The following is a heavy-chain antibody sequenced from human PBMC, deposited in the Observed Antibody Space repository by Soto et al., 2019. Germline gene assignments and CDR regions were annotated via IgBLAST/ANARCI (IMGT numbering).Heavy chain of an antibody. CDR2: VNGYNENN. CDR1: GYIFTRFG. Sequence: QGQLVQSGAEVKKPGASVTVSCKASGYIFTRFGFSWVRRAAGQRLEGMGWVNGYNENNNYAQRFQGRLTLTTDKSTSTAYIELRSLRSDDTALYYCARDVHGAYADFWGQGTLVTVSS. J-gene: IGHJ4*02. V-gene: IGHV1-18*01. D-gene: IGHD4-17*01. CDR3: ARDVHGAYADF.